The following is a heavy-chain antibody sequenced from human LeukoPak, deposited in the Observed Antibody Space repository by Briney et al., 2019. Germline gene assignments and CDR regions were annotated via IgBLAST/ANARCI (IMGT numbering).Heavy chain of an antibody. D-gene: IGHD3-9*01. Sequence: SVKVSCKASGGPFHSYAISWVRPAPGQGLEWMGGVIPIFGTANYAQKFQGRVTITADKSTSTAYMELSSLRSEDTAVYYCARDLSYDILTGYSPGFDPWGQGTLVTVSS. V-gene: IGHV1-69*06. CDR2: VIPIFGTA. CDR1: GGPFHSYA. CDR3: ARDLSYDILTGYSPGFDP. J-gene: IGHJ5*02.